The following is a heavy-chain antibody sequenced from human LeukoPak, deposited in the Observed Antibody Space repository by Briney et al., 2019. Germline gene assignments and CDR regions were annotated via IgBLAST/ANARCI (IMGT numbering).Heavy chain of an antibody. CDR2: INHSGST. Sequence: TSETLSLTCTVSGVSISSGGYYWSWIRQHPGKGLEWIGEINHSGSTNYNPSLKSRVTISVDTSKNQFSLKLSSVTAADTAVYYCARVRQWLVRLDYWGQGTLVTVSS. CDR1: GVSISSGGYY. J-gene: IGHJ4*02. V-gene: IGHV4-39*07. D-gene: IGHD6-19*01. CDR3: ARVRQWLVRLDY.